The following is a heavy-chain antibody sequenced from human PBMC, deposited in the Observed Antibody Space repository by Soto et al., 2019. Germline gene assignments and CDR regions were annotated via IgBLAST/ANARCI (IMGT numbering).Heavy chain of an antibody. J-gene: IGHJ6*03. CDR3: ARIGGPMVRGIRGENYYYMDV. CDR2: IIPIHGIA. CDR1: GGTFSSYT. Sequence: SVNVSCKASGGTFSSYTISWVRQAPGQGLEWMGWIIPIHGIANYAQKFQGRVTITADKSTSTAYMELRSLRSDDTAVYYCARIGGPMVRGIRGENYYYMDVWGKGTTVTVSS. D-gene: IGHD3-10*01. V-gene: IGHV1-69*02.